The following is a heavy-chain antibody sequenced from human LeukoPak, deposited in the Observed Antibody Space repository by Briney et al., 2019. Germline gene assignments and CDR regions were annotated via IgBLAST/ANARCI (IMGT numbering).Heavy chain of an antibody. CDR3: ARGRLDHGILFDY. D-gene: IGHD4-17*01. J-gene: IGHJ4*02. CDR2: ISTDGTVT. V-gene: IGHV3-74*01. CDR1: GLTLSPYW. Sequence: HPGGSLRLSCAASGLTLSPYWMHWVRQAPGKGLVWVSHISTDGTVTTYADSVKGRFTISRDNAKNTLYLQMNSLRAEDTAVYYCARGRLDHGILFDYWGQGTLVTVSS.